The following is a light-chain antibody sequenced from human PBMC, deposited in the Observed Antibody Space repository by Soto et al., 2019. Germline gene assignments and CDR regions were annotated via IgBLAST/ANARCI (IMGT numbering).Light chain of an antibody. V-gene: IGLV4-69*01. CDR3: QTWGTGIRV. CDR2: LNSDGSH. CDR1: SGHGSFD. J-gene: IGLJ2*01. Sequence: QPVLTQSPSASASLGASVKLTGTLSSGHGSFDIAWHQQQPEKGPRYLMKLNSDGSHSKGDGIPDRFSGSRSGAERYLTISSLQSEDEADYYCQTWGTGIRVFGGGTKLTVL.